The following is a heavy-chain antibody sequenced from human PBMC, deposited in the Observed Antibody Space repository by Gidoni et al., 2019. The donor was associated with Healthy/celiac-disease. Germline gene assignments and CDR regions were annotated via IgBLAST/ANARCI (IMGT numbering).Heavy chain of an antibody. J-gene: IGHJ3*02. Sequence: EVKVLESGGGLVQPGGSLRLSCASSGFTFSSYAMIWVRPAPGKGLEWVSAIDGRGTTTYYADSAKGRFTISRDNPKKTLYMQMNSLRVDDTAVYYCAPSEYSSSADDFDTWGQGTMVTVSS. CDR2: IDGRGTTT. V-gene: IGHV3-23*05. CDR3: APSEYSSSADDFDT. CDR1: GFTFSSYA. D-gene: IGHD6-6*01.